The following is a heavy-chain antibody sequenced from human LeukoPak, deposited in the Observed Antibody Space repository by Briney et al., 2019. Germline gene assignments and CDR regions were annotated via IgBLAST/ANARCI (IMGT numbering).Heavy chain of an antibody. Sequence: GGSLRLSCAASGFTFSSYSMNWVRQAPGKGLEWVSYISSSSSTIYYADSVKGRFTISRDNAKNSLYLQMNSLRAEDTAVYYCARSGDFWSEYYMDVWGKGTTVTVSS. CDR3: ARSGDFWSEYYMDV. V-gene: IGHV3-48*01. J-gene: IGHJ6*03. CDR1: GFTFSSYS. D-gene: IGHD3-3*01. CDR2: ISSSSSTI.